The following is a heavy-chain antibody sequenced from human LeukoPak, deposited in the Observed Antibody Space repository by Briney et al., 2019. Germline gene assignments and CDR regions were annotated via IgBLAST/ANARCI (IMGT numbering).Heavy chain of an antibody. CDR2: INHSGTT. D-gene: IGHD2-2*01. Sequence: SETLSLTCAVYGGPFSGYYWSWIRQPPGKGLEWIGEINHSGTTNYNPSLESRVTISVDTSKNQFSLKLSSVTAADTAVYYCARVEYQLLWGNWFDPWGQGTLVTVSS. CDR1: GGPFSGYY. V-gene: IGHV4-34*01. J-gene: IGHJ5*02. CDR3: ARVEYQLLWGNWFDP.